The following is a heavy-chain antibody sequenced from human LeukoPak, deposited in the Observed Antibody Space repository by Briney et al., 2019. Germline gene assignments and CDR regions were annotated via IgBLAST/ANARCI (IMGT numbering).Heavy chain of an antibody. J-gene: IGHJ4*02. CDR3: ADYGVSGVRNNFY. D-gene: IGHD3-3*01. CDR1: GLAFSSYA. CDR2: ISVASIT. Sequence: GGSLRLSCAASGLAFSSYAMNWVRHPPGKGLEWVSTISVASITFYTDSVKGRFTISRDNSRNTVYLQMTSLRVDDTAVYYCADYGVSGVRNNFYWGQGTLVTVSS. V-gene: IGHV3-23*01.